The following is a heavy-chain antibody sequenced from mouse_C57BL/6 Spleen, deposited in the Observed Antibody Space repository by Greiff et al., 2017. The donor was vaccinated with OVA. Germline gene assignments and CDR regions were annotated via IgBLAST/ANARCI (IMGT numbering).Heavy chain of an antibody. D-gene: IGHD1-1*01. CDR1: GYTFTDYN. CDR3: ARGATTVVATDYFDY. CDR2: INPNNGGT. V-gene: IGHV1-18*01. Sequence: VQLQQSGPELVKPGASVKIPCKASGYTFTDYNMDWVKQSHGKSLEWIGDINPNNGGTIYNQKFKGKATLTVDKASSTAYMELRSLTSEDTAVYYCARGATTVVATDYFDYWGQGTTLTVSS. J-gene: IGHJ2*01.